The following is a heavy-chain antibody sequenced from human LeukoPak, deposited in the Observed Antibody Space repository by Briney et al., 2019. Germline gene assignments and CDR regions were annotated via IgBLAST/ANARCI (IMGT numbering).Heavy chain of an antibody. Sequence: GGSLRLSCAASGFTFSSYAMNWVRQSPGKGLEWVSGIGGSGSSTYYADSVKGRFTISRDNSKTTLYLQINSLRAEDTAVYYCAKTLGYCSSTSCRGYYYYMDVWGKGATVTVSS. D-gene: IGHD2-2*01. J-gene: IGHJ6*03. CDR3: AKTLGYCSSTSCRGYYYYMDV. CDR1: GFTFSSYA. V-gene: IGHV3-23*01. CDR2: IGGSGSST.